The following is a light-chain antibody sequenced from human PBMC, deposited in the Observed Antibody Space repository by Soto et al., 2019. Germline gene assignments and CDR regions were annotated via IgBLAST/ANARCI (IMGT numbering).Light chain of an antibody. Sequence: DIVLTQSPDSLAVSLGERATINCKSSQSVLYSSNNKNYLAWYQQKPGQPPKLLIYWASTRESGVPDRFSGSGSGTDFTLTISSLQGEDVAVYYCLQYSTTRTFGQGTKVEIK. J-gene: IGKJ1*01. CDR3: LQYSTTRT. CDR1: QSVLYSSNNKNY. V-gene: IGKV4-1*01. CDR2: WAS.